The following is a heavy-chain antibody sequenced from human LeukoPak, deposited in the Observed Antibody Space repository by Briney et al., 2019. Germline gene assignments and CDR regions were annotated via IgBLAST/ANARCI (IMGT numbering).Heavy chain of an antibody. CDR2: ISSSSSTI. CDR3: ARDRIGVFDY. CDR1: GFTFSSYA. J-gene: IGHJ4*02. D-gene: IGHD1-26*01. Sequence: GGSLRLSCAASGFTFSSYAMSWVRQAPGKGLEWVSYISSSSSTIYYADSVKGRFTISRDNAKNSLYLQMNSLRAEDTAVYYCARDRIGVFDYWGQGTLVTVSS. V-gene: IGHV3-48*01.